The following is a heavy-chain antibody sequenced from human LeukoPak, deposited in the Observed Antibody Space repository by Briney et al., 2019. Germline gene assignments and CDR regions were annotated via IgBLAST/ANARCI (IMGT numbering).Heavy chain of an antibody. CDR2: TSYDGSNK. CDR3: AKDDSYYGSGYFDP. J-gene: IGHJ5*02. V-gene: IGHV3-30*18. CDR1: GFTFSSYG. D-gene: IGHD3-10*01. Sequence: GGSLRLSCAASGFTFSSYGMHWVRQAPGKGLEWVAVTSYDGSNKYYADSVKGRFTISRDNSKNTLYLQMNSLRAEDTAVYYCAKDDSYYGSGYFDPWGQGTLVTVSS.